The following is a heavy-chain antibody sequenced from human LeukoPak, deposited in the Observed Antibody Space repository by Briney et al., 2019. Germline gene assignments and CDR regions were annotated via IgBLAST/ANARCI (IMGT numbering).Heavy chain of an antibody. CDR1: GFTFSTYA. J-gene: IGHJ4*02. CDR3: AKHTAGASGFDF. CDR2: ISGSVSTT. V-gene: IGHV3-23*01. Sequence: GGSLRLSCAASGFTFSTYAMTSVRQAPGKGLEWVSTISGSVSTTYSAASVKGRFTISRDNSKNTLYLQMNTLRAEDTALYYCAKHTAGASGFDFWGQGALVTVSS. D-gene: IGHD1-26*01.